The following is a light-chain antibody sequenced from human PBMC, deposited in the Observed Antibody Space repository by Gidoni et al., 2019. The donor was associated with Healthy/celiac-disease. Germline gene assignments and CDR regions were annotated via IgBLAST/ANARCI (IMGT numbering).Light chain of an antibody. J-gene: IGKJ2*01. CDR1: QSVSSSY. V-gene: IGKV3-20*01. CDR2: GAS. Sequence: TLSLSPGERATLSCRASQSVSSSYLAWYQQKPGQAPRLLIYGASSRATGIPDRFSGSGSGTDFTLTISRLEPEDFAVYYCQQYGSSRYTFXXXTKLEIK. CDR3: QQYGSSRYT.